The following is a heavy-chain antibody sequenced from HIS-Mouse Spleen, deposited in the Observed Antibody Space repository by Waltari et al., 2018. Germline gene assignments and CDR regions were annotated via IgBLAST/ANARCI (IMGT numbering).Heavy chain of an antibody. CDR3: ERDDPYSSGWYDFDY. D-gene: IGHD6-19*01. V-gene: IGHV3-53*02. Sequence: EVQLVETGGGLIQPGGSLRLACAASGFTVSSQQLTSVRQAPGKGLEWVSVIYSGGSTYYADSVKGRFTISRDNSKNTLYLQMNSLRAEDTAVYYCERDDPYSSGWYDFDYWGQGTLVTVSS. CDR1: GFTVSSQQ. CDR2: IYSGGST. J-gene: IGHJ4*02.